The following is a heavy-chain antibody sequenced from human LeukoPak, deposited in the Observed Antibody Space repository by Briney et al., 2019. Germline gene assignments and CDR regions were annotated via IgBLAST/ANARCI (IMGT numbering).Heavy chain of an antibody. D-gene: IGHD2-15*01. J-gene: IGHJ1*01. CDR1: GGSISSSSYY. CDR3: ASKCSGGSCFPEYFQH. CDR2: IYYSGST. Sequence: SETLSLTCTVSGGSISSSSYYWGWIRQPQGKGLEWIGSIYYSGSTYFNPSLKSRVTISVDTSKNQFSLKLSSVTAADTAVYYCASKCSGGSCFPEYFQHWGQGTLVTVSS. V-gene: IGHV4-39*01.